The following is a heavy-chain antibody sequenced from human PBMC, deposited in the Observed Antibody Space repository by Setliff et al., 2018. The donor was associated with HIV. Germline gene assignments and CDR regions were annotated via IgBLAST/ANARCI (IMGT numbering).Heavy chain of an antibody. J-gene: IGHJ4*02. V-gene: IGHV4-61*08. D-gene: IGHD2-15*01. CDR3: ARGGASSKYFDS. CDR2: IYNSEMI. Sequence: SETLSLTCAVSGGSISSGGYSWSWIRQPPGKGLQWIGFIYNSEMINYNPSLKSRVTISRDTSKNQFSLKLSSVTPADTAVYYCARGGASSKYFDSWGQGTLVTVSS. CDR1: GGSISSGGYS.